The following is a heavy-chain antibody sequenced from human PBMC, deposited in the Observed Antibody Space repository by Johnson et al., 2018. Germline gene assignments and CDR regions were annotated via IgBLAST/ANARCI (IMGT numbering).Heavy chain of an antibody. CDR1: GFTFSSYG. V-gene: IGHV3-33*01. CDR2: IRFDGSNK. CDR3: ASSRGEHRYCSGGSCYLGAFDI. J-gene: IGHJ3*02. Sequence: QVQLVQSGGDVVQXGRSXRLXCAASGFTFSSYGIHWVRQAPGKGLEWVAVIRFDGSNKYYADSVKGRFPILRANSKNTMYPQMNSLRAEDTAVYYCASSRGEHRYCSGGSCYLGAFDIWGQGTMVTVSS. D-gene: IGHD2-15*01.